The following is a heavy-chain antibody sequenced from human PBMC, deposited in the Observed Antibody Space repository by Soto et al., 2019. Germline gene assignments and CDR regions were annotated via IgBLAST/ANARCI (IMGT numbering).Heavy chain of an antibody. D-gene: IGHD3-22*01. J-gene: IGHJ4*02. CDR3: ARETYNYYDTIDY. CDR2: IDPSDSYT. CDR1: EYNFTSYW. Sequence: EVQLVQSGAEVKKPGESLRISCKGSEYNFTSYWISWVRQMPGKGLEWMGRIDPSDSYTNYSPSFQGHVTISADKSISTAYLQWSSLKASDTAMYYCARETYNYYDTIDYWGQGTLVSVSS. V-gene: IGHV5-10-1*03.